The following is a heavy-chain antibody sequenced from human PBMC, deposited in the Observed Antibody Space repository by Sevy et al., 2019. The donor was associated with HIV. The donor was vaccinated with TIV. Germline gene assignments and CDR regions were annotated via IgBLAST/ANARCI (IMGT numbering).Heavy chain of an antibody. CDR3: ANQPLTLISPPDS. CDR1: GDSISNSRYY. CDR2: VYYSGST. D-gene: IGHD2-2*01. J-gene: IGHJ4*02. V-gene: IGHV4-39*01. Sequence: SETLSLTCTVSGDSISNSRYYWGWIRQPPGKGLEWIGSVYYSGSTYYNPSLKSRVTLSIDTSKTQFLLKVNPVTATDTAVYYCANQPLTLISPPDSWGQGTLVTVSS.